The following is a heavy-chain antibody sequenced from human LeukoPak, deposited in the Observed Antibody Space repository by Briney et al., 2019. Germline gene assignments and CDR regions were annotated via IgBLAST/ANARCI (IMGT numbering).Heavy chain of an antibody. J-gene: IGHJ5*01. V-gene: IGHV1-58*02. Sequence: TSVKVSCKASGFTFTSSAMQWVRQARGQRLEWIGWIVVGSGNTNYAQKFQEGVTITRDMSTSTAYMELSSLRSEDTAVCYCAAGDIAAAGTVPWGQGTLVTVSS. CDR3: AAGDIAAAGTVP. CDR2: IVVGSGNT. D-gene: IGHD6-13*01. CDR1: GFTFTSSA.